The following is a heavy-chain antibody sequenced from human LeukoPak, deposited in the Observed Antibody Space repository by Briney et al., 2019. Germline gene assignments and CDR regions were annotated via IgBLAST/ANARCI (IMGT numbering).Heavy chain of an antibody. CDR2: IYYSGST. J-gene: IGHJ3*02. CDR1: GGSISSGGYY. D-gene: IGHD4-17*01. Sequence: SETLSLTCTVSGGSISSGGYYWSWIRQHPGKGLEWIGYIYYSGSTYYNPSLKSRVTISVGTSKNQFSLKLSSVTAADTAVYYCARVGPPYGDTDAFDIWGQGTMVTVSS. V-gene: IGHV4-31*03. CDR3: ARVGPPYGDTDAFDI.